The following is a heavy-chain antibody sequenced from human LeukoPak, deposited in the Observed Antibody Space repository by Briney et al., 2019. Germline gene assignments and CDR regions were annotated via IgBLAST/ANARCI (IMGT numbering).Heavy chain of an antibody. V-gene: IGHV4-59*01. Sequence: PSETLSLTCAVSSGSISTYYWSWLRQPPGKRLEWIGFVHYTGSTNYSPSLKSRVTISVDTSKNQFSLKLNSVTAADTAVYYCARSSGSRYYIDYWGQGTLVTVSS. D-gene: IGHD1-26*01. CDR1: SGSISTYY. J-gene: IGHJ4*02. CDR3: ARSSGSRYYIDY. CDR2: VHYTGST.